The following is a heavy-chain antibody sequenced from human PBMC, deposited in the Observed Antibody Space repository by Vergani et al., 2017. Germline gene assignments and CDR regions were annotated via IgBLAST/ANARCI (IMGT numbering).Heavy chain of an antibody. J-gene: IGHJ6*02. Sequence: QVQLQESGPGLVRPSQTLSLTCTVSGGSISSGSYYWSLFRQPAGKGLGWIGRFYTGGGTSYNPSLKSRVTISVDTSKNQFSLQLSSVTAADTAVYYCARDPLYSTTWPFLLLDMDVWGQGTTVTVSS. D-gene: IGHD6-13*01. CDR3: ARDPLYSTTWPFLLLDMDV. V-gene: IGHV4-61*02. CDR1: GGSISSGSYY. CDR2: FYTGGGT.